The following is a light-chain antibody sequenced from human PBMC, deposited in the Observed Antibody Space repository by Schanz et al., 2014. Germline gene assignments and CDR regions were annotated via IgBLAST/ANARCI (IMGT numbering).Light chain of an antibody. Sequence: QTVVTQEPSLTVSPGGTVTLTCGSSTGAVTSGHYPYWFQQKPGQAPTTLIYDTTKKHSWTPARFSGSLIGGKAALTLSGAQPEDEADYYCLLTYSGAWEFGGGTKLTVL. CDR1: TGAVTSGHY. V-gene: IGLV7-46*01. J-gene: IGLJ3*02. CDR2: DTT. CDR3: LLTYSGAWE.